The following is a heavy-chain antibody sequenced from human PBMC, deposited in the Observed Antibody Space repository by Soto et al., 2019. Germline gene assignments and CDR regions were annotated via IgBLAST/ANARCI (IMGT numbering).Heavy chain of an antibody. V-gene: IGHV3-48*02. J-gene: IGHJ4*02. D-gene: IGHD1-26*01. Sequence: DVQLVDSGGGLVQPGGSLRLSCAASGFTFSSYTMNWVRQAPGKGLEWISYISSSSRTIYYADSVKGRFTISRDNAQNSLYLQMTSLRDEDTAVYYCARVPTRALDYWGQGTRVTVSS. CDR2: ISSSSRTI. CDR1: GFTFSSYT. CDR3: ARVPTRALDY.